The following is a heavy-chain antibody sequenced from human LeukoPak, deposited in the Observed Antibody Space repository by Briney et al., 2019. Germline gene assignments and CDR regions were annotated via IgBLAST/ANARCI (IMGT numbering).Heavy chain of an antibody. V-gene: IGHV3-23*01. CDR1: GFTFSSYA. D-gene: IGHD2-15*01. J-gene: IGHJ6*02. CDR3: AKDGIDMDIVVVVAATDV. CDR2: ISGSGGST. Sequence: GGSLRLSCAASGFTFSSYAMSWVRQAPGKGLEWVSAISGSGGSTYYADSVKGRFTISRDNSKNTLYLQMNSLRAEDTAVYYCAKDGIDMDIVVVVAATDVWGQGTTVTVSS.